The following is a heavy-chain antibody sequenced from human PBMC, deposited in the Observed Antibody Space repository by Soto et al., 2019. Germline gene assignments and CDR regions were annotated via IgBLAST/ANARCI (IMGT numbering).Heavy chain of an antibody. D-gene: IGHD3-22*01. J-gene: IGHJ4*02. CDR1: VFTFSSYA. CDR2: ISYDGSNK. CDR3: ARDRGNFDYYDSSGYQWYFDY. V-gene: IGHV3-30-3*01. Sequence: WWSLRLSCSASVFTFSSYAMHWFRQAPGKGLEWVAVISYDGSNKYYADSVKGRFTISRDNSKNTLYLQMNSLRAEDTAVYYCARDRGNFDYYDSSGYQWYFDYWGQGTLVTVSS.